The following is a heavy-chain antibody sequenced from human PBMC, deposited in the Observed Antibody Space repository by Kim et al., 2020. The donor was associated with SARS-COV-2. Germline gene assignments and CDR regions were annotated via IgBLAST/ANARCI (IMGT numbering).Heavy chain of an antibody. CDR2: IWYDGSNK. Sequence: GGSLRLSCAASGFTFSSYGMHWVRQAPGKGLEWVAVIWYDGSNKYYADSVKGRFTISRDNSKNTLYLQMNSLRAEDTAVYYCARDSDGVVVVPAAIPSYYYYGMDVWGQGTTVTVSS. CDR1: GFTFSSYG. CDR3: ARDSDGVVVVPAAIPSYYYYGMDV. D-gene: IGHD2-2*02. V-gene: IGHV3-33*01. J-gene: IGHJ6*02.